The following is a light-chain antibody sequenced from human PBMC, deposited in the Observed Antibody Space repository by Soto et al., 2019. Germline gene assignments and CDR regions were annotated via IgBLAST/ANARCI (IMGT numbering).Light chain of an antibody. Sequence: QLVLTQPPSASGTPGQRVTISCSGSSSNIGSNTVNWYQQLPGTAPQLLIYRNNQRPSGVPDRFSGSKSGTSASLTISGLQSGDEADYYCAAWDDGLIGSVVFGGGTKLTVL. V-gene: IGLV1-44*01. J-gene: IGLJ2*01. CDR2: RNN. CDR3: AAWDDGLIGSVV. CDR1: SSNIGSNT.